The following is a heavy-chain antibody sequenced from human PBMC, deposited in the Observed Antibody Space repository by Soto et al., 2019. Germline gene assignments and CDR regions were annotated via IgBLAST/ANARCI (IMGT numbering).Heavy chain of an antibody. CDR1: GFTFSSYW. D-gene: IGHD1-26*01. CDR3: ASDLYSGTSDY. Sequence: EVQLVESGGGLVQPGGSLTLSCAASGFTFSSYWMNWVRQAPGKGLEWVANIDQDGSTTDYVGSVKGRFTISRDNAKKSLYLQRNSLRAEDTALYYVASDLYSGTSDYWGQGTLVTVSS. V-gene: IGHV3-7*05. CDR2: IDQDGSTT. J-gene: IGHJ4*02.